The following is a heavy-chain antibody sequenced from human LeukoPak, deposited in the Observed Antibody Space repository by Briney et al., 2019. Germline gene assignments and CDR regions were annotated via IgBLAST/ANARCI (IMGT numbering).Heavy chain of an antibody. CDR1: GGSISSSSYY. CDR3: AGGSVDILTGYKEGWFDP. Sequence: SETLSLTCPVSGGSISSSSYYWGWIRQPPGKGLEWIGSIYYSGSTNYNPSLKSRVTISVDTSKNQFSLKLSSVTAADTAVYYCAGGSVDILTGYKEGWFDPWGQGTLVTVSS. D-gene: IGHD3-9*01. V-gene: IGHV4-39*07. J-gene: IGHJ5*02. CDR2: IYYSGST.